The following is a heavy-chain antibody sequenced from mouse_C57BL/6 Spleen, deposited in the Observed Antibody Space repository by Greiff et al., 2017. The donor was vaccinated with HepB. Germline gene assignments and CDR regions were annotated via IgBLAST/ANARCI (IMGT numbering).Heavy chain of an antibody. Sequence: QVQLQQPGAELVRPGSSVKLSCKASGYTFTSYWMHWVKQRPIQGLEWIGNIDPSDSETHYNQKFKDKATLTVDKSSSTAYMQLSSLTSEDSEVYYCARGYYYGSSYGYFDVWGTGTTVTVSS. V-gene: IGHV1-52*01. CDR3: ARGYYYGSSYGYFDV. D-gene: IGHD1-1*01. CDR1: GYTFTSYW. J-gene: IGHJ1*03. CDR2: IDPSDSET.